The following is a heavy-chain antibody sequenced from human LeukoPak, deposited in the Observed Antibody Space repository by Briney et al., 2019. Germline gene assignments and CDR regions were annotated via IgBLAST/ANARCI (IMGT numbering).Heavy chain of an antibody. CDR3: ARGSLGYCSSTSCYGGYYYMDV. V-gene: IGHV1-2*02. J-gene: IGHJ6*03. Sequence: ASVKVSCKASGYTFTGYYMHWVRQAPGQGLEWMGWINPNSGGTNYAQKFQGRVTMTRDTSISTAYMELSRLRSDDTAVYYCARGSLGYCSSTSCYGGYYYMDVWGKGTTVTISS. CDR1: GYTFTGYY. CDR2: INPNSGGT. D-gene: IGHD2-2*01.